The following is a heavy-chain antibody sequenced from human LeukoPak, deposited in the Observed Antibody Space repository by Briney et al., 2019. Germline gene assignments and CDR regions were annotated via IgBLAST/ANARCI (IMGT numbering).Heavy chain of an antibody. J-gene: IGHJ4*02. CDR1: GFTFSSNA. CDR3: AKETHQMVAKSFDS. V-gene: IGHV3-23*01. CDR2: ISAGGGST. Sequence: GGSLRLSCAASGFTFSSNAMSWVRQAPGKGLDWVSVISAGGGSTYYADSVKGRFTISRDNSRNTLSLQMDSLRADDTAFYYCAKETHQMVAKSFDSWGLGTLVTVSS. D-gene: IGHD2-15*01.